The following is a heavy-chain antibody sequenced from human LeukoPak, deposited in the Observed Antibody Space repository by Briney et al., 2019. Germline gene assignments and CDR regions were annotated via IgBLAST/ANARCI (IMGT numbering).Heavy chain of an antibody. CDR2: ISRSSSTI. Sequence: RGSLRLSCAASGFTFSSYSMNWVRQAPGKGLGWGSYISRSSSTIYYADSVKGRFTISRDNAKNSLYLQMNSRRAEDTAVYYCARDPGPTATEDWGQGTLVTVSS. V-gene: IGHV3-48*01. CDR1: GFTFSSYS. CDR3: ARDPGPTATED. J-gene: IGHJ4*02. D-gene: IGHD4-11*01.